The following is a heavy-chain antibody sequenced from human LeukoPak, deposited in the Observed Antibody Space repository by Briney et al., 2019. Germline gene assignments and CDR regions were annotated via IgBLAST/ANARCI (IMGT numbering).Heavy chain of an antibody. V-gene: IGHV3-23*01. CDR3: AKGGAQV. CDR2: ISGSGDST. Sequence: GGSLRLSCAASGFTFSNYAMRWVRQAPGKGLEWVSGISGSGDSTYYADSVKGRFTISRDNSKNTLYLQMNSLRVEDTAVYYCAKGGAQVGGQGTLVTVSS. CDR1: GFTFSNYA. J-gene: IGHJ4*02. D-gene: IGHD1-26*01.